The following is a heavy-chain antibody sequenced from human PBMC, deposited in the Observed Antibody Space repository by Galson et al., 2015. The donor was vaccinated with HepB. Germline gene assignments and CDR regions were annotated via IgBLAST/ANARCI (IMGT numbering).Heavy chain of an antibody. CDR3: TTLAWTGKNIWLAP. CDR1: GFTFSDAW. V-gene: IGHV3-15*07. CDR2: IKSKGDGGTI. D-gene: IGHD3/OR15-3a*01. Sequence: SLRLSCAASGFTFSDAWMNWVRQVPGKGLEWVGRIKSKGDGGTIDYAAPVRGRFTISRDDSKNTLYLQMNSLKTENTAVYYCTTLAWTGKNIWLAPWGQGTLVTVSS. J-gene: IGHJ5*02.